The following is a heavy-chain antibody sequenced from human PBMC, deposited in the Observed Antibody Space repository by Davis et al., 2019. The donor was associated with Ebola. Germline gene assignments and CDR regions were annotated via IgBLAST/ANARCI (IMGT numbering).Heavy chain of an antibody. CDR3: VRTTYGAPEY. J-gene: IGHJ4*02. CDR1: GFTFSTFG. CDR2: IKQDGSDK. Sequence: GESLKISCSASGFTFSTFGMFWVRQAPGKGLEWVANIKQDGSDKYYMDSVKGRFTVSRDNAKNSLYLQMNSLRAEDTAVYYCVRTTYGAPEYWGQGTLVTVSS. D-gene: IGHD4-17*01. V-gene: IGHV3-7*01.